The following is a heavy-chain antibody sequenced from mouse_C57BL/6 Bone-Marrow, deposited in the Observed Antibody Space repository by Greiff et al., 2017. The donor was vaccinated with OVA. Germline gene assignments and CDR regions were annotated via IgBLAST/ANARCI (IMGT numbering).Heavy chain of an antibody. J-gene: IGHJ3*01. CDR3: AIPYDGYSPWFAY. CDR2: IWRGGST. V-gene: IGHV2-5*01. Sequence: VQLQESGPGLVQPSQSLSITCTVSGFSLTSYGVHWVRQSPGKGLEWLGVIWRGGSTDYNAAFMSRLSITKDNSKSQVFFKMNSLQADDTAIYYCAIPYDGYSPWFAYWGQGTLVTVSA. D-gene: IGHD2-3*01. CDR1: GFSLTSYG.